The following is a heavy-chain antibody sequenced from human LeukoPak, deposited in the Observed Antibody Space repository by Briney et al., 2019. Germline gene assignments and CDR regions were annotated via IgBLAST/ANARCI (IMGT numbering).Heavy chain of an antibody. CDR1: GYTFTSYG. Sequence: GASVKVSCKASGYTFTSYGLGWVRQAPGQGLEWMGWISAYSGNTNYTQKLQGRVTMTVDTSTSTAYMELRSLNDTAVYYCARDHGRYFDWLSIHYYYYMDVWGKGTTVTISS. J-gene: IGHJ6*03. CDR3: ARDHGRYFDWLSIHYYYYMDV. V-gene: IGHV1-18*01. CDR2: ISAYSGNT. D-gene: IGHD3-9*01.